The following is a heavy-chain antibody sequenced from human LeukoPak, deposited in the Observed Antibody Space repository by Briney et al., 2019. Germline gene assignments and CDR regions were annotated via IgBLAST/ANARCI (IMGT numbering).Heavy chain of an antibody. Sequence: GASVKVSCKASGGTFSSYAISWVRQAPGQGLEWMGWINAGNGNTEYSQKFQGRVTITRDTSASTAYMELSSLRSEDTAVYYCAPSGSGYCSSTNCYTHFDYWGQGTLVTVSS. V-gene: IGHV1-3*01. CDR1: GGTFSSYA. CDR2: INAGNGNT. D-gene: IGHD2-2*02. CDR3: APSGSGYCSSTNCYTHFDY. J-gene: IGHJ4*02.